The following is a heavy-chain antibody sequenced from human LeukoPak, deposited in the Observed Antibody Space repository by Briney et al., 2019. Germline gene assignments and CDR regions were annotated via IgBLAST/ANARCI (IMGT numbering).Heavy chain of an antibody. D-gene: IGHD3-10*01. CDR1: GGSFSGYY. CDR3: ATDYYGSGSPSNTNWFDP. Sequence: PSETLSLTCAVYGGSFSGYYWSWIRQPPGKGLEWIGEINHSGSTNYNPSLKSRVTISVDTSKNQFSLKLSSVTATDTAVYYCATDYYGSGSPSNTNWFDPWGQGTLVTVSS. J-gene: IGHJ5*02. CDR2: INHSGST. V-gene: IGHV4-34*01.